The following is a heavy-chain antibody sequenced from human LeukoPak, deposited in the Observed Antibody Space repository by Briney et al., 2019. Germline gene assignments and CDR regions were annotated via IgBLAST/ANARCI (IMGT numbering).Heavy chain of an antibody. V-gene: IGHV4-31*03. CDR3: ARVFVAGSRHEVFDY. CDR2: IYKTGST. D-gene: IGHD6-19*01. J-gene: IGHJ4*02. CDR1: GGSITSGGYY. Sequence: SQTLSLTCTVSGGSITSGGYYWSWIRQRPGKGLEWIGYIYKTGSTYYNPSLKSRVTMSVDTSRNQFSLKLNSVTAADTAVYYCARVFVAGSRHEVFDYWGQGTLVTVSS.